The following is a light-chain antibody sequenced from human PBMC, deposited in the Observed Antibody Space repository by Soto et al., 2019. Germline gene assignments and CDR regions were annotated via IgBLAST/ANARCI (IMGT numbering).Light chain of an antibody. J-gene: IGKJ1*01. V-gene: IGKV1-5*03. Sequence: DTQMTQPPSTLSASVGDTVTITCRASQTINSWLAWYQQKPGKAPKLLIYRASTLESGVPSRFSGSGSGTEFTLTISGLQPDDFATYYCQQFRTFGQGTKVDIK. CDR1: QTINSW. CDR3: QQFRT. CDR2: RAS.